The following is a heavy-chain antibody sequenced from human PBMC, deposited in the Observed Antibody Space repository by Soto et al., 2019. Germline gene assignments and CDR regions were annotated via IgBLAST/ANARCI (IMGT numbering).Heavy chain of an antibody. Sequence: SETLSLTCAVYGGSFSGYYWSWIRQPPGKGLEWIGSMYYSGTTYSNTSLQSRVTISVDTSNNQFSLKLTSVTAADTSVYFCARHGGKLGVTRTMGHFDYWGQGSPVTVS. D-gene: IGHD1-20*01. CDR3: ARHGGKLGVTRTMGHFDY. J-gene: IGHJ4*02. CDR2: MYYSGTT. CDR1: GGSFSGYY. V-gene: IGHV4-34*01.